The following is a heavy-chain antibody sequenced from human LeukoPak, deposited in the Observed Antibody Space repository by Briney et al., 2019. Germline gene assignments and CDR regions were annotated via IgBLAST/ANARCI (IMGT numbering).Heavy chain of an antibody. Sequence: GGSLRLSCAGSGFPFSTYWMSWVRQAPGKGLEWVADIKPDASEIYYLDSVKGRFTVSRDNAKTSLYLQMNSLRVEDTAVYYCASSLDYNFDYWGQGTLVTVSS. CDR3: ASSLDYNFDY. D-gene: IGHD4-11*01. V-gene: IGHV3-7*01. J-gene: IGHJ4*02. CDR1: GFPFSTYW. CDR2: IKPDASEI.